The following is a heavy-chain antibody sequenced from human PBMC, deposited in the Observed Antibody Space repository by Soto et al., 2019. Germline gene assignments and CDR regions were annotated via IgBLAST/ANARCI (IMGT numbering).Heavy chain of an antibody. V-gene: IGHV5-10-1*01. CDR2: TDPSDSYT. Sequence: GESLKISCKGFGYTFTNYWINWVRQMPGKGLEWMGRTDPSDSYTDYSPSFQGHVTISADKSINTAFLEWSSLKASDTAMYYCARHLGEQWLDFDYWGQGTLVTVSS. CDR1: GYTFTNYW. J-gene: IGHJ4*02. CDR3: ARHLGEQWLDFDY. D-gene: IGHD6-19*01.